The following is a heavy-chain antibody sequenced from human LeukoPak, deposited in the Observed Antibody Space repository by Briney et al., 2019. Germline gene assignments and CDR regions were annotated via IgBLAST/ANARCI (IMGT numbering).Heavy chain of an antibody. Sequence: ASVKVSCKASGYTVTSYDINWVRQAPGQGLEWMGWMNPNSGNTGYAQKFQGRGTMTRNTSKSTAYMELSSLRSEDTAVYYCARGRRRPMVIADYYGMDVWGQGTTVTVSS. D-gene: IGHD5-18*01. CDR2: MNPNSGNT. CDR1: GYTVTSYD. V-gene: IGHV1-8*01. CDR3: ARGRRRPMVIADYYGMDV. J-gene: IGHJ6*02.